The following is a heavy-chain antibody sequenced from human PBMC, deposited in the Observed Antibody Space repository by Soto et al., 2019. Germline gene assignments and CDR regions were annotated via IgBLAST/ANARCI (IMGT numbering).Heavy chain of an antibody. V-gene: IGHV2-5*02. D-gene: IGHD3-10*02. CDR1: GFSLSNNGEA. CDR2: IYWDDDN. J-gene: IGHJ5*02. Sequence: QITLKESGPTLVKPTQTLTLTCTFSGFSLSNNGEAVGWFRQSPGKALEWLVLIYWDDDNRYNPTLRTRLSTTTDTSKNQVVITLTNMDPVDTATYYCARYVATSPAGWFEPWGQGIPVTVSS. CDR3: ARYVATSPAGWFEP.